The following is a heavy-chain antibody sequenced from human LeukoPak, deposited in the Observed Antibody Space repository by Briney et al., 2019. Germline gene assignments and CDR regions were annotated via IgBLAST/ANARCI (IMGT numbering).Heavy chain of an antibody. CDR2: IIPIFGTA. CDR1: GGTFSSYA. V-gene: IGHV1-69*06. Sequence: ASVKVSCKASGGTFSSYAISWVRQAPGQGLEWMGGIIPIFGTANYAQKFQGRVTITADKSTSTAYMELSSLRSEDTAVYYCARGETYCTNGVCYTDYWGQGTLVTVSS. CDR3: ARGETYCTNGVCYTDY. D-gene: IGHD2-8*01. J-gene: IGHJ4*02.